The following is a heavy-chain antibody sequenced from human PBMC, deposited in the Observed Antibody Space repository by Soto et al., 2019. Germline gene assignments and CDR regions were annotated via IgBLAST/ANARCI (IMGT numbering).Heavy chain of an antibody. V-gene: IGHV3-11*06. CDR2: ISSSSSYT. Sequence: GGSLRLSCAASGFTFSDYYMSWIRQAPGKGLEWVSYISSSSSYTNYADSVKGRFTISRDNAKNSLYLQMNSLRAEDTAVYYCARGTLKKNYYYYGMDVWGQGTTVTVSS. CDR3: ARGTLKKNYYYYGMDV. J-gene: IGHJ6*02. CDR1: GFTFSDYY.